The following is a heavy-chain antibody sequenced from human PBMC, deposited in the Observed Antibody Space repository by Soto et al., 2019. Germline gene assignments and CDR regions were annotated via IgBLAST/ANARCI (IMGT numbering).Heavy chain of an antibody. V-gene: IGHV1-46*01. CDR2: INPSGGST. Sequence: QVQLVQSGAEVKKPGASVKLSCNASGYSFPRYYIDWVRQAPGQGLEWIGMINPSGGSTESAQKFQGRVTMTRDTSTSTVYLELSGLRFEDTAVYFCAREAAVGPIDNWGQGTLVTVSS. J-gene: IGHJ4*02. CDR3: AREAAVGPIDN. D-gene: IGHD6-13*01. CDR1: GYSFPRYY.